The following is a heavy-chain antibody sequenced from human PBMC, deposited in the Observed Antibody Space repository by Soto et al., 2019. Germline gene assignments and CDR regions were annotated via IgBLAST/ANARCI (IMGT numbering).Heavy chain of an antibody. CDR1: GFAFSSYG. D-gene: IGHD3-9*01. V-gene: IGHV3-23*01. CDR2: VSDSGGSA. J-gene: IGHJ4*02. CDR3: AKDADLLRTFDWSYYFAA. Sequence: EVQLLESGGGLVQPGGSLRLSCAASGFAFSSYGMSWVRQAPGKGLAWVSAVSDSGGSASYADSVKGRFTISRDNSKNTGSLQLKSLRAEDTARYYCAKDADLLRTFDWSYYFAAWGQGTLVTVSS.